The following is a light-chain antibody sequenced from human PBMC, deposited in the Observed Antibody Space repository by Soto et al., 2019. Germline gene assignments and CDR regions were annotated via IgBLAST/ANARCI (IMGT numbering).Light chain of an antibody. CDR2: DND. CDR1: SSNIGNNN. J-gene: IGLJ2*01. CDR3: VAWDGGLSAIV. Sequence: QSVLTQPPSVSAAPGQKVTISCSGSSSNIGNNNVFWYQQLPLTAPRLLIFDNDKRPSGIPDRFSGSKSGTSATLGITGLQTGDEADYYRVAWDGGLSAIVFGGGTKLTVL. V-gene: IGLV1-51*01.